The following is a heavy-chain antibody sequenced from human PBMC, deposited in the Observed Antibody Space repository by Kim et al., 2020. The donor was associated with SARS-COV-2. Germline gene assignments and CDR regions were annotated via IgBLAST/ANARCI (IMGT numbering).Heavy chain of an antibody. CDR1: GFTFSSYA. V-gene: IGHV3-23*01. J-gene: IGHJ5*02. D-gene: IGHD4-17*01. CDR2: ISGSGGST. CDR3: AKETTVNEHDYGDYFWFDP. Sequence: GGSLRLSCAASGFTFSSYAMSWVRQAPGKGLEWVSAISGSGGSTYYADSVKGRFTISRDNSKNTLYLQMNSLRAEDTAVYYCAKETTVNEHDYGDYFWFDPWGQGTLVTVSS.